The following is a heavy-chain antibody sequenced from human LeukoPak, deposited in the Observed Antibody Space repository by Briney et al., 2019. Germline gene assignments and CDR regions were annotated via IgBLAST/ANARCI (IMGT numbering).Heavy chain of an antibody. V-gene: IGHV3-30*18. D-gene: IGHD3-10*01. CDR2: ISYDGSNK. Sequence: GGPLRLSCAASGFTLSSYGMHWVRQAPGKGLEWVAVISYDGSNKYYADSVKGRFTISRDNSRNTLYLQMNSLRAEDTAVYYCAKENTMVRGVIITYFDYWGQGTLVIVSS. J-gene: IGHJ4*02. CDR1: GFTLSSYG. CDR3: AKENTMVRGVIITYFDY.